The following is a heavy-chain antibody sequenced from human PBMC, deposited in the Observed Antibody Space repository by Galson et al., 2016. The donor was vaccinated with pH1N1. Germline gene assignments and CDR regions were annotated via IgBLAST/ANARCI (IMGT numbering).Heavy chain of an antibody. CDR2: ISYDGSNK. D-gene: IGHD6-13*01. J-gene: IGHJ4*02. CDR3: AKAVRGSSWPSFDY. CDR1: GFTFSSYG. Sequence: SLRLSCAASGFTFSSYGFHWVRQAPGKGLEWVAVISYDGSNKYYADSVKGRFTISSDNSKNTLYLQMNSLRAEDTAVYYCAKAVRGSSWPSFDYWGQGTLVTVSS. V-gene: IGHV3-30*18.